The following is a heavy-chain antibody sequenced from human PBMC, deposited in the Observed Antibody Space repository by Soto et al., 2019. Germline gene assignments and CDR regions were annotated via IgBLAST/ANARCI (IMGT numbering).Heavy chain of an antibody. CDR3: ARSSETILARGYFDY. D-gene: IGHD5-12*01. CDR2: ISAYNGNT. CDR1: GYTFTSYG. J-gene: IGHJ4*02. V-gene: IGHV1-18*01. Sequence: ASVKVSCKASGYTFTSYGISWVRQAPGQGLEWMGWISAYNGNTNYAQKLQGRVTMTTDTSTSTAYMELRSLRSDDTAVYYCARSSETILARGYFDYWGQVTLVTVSS.